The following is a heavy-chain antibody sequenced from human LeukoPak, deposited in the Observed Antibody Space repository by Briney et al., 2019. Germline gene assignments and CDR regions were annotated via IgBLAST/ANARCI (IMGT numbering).Heavy chain of an antibody. CDR1: GFTFSSYG. V-gene: IGHV3-30*02. D-gene: IGHD3-10*01. Sequence: PGGSLRLSCAASGFTFSSYGMHWVRQAPGKGLEGVAFIGYDGNNKYYADSVKGRFTISRDSSKNTLYLQMNSLRAEDDTAVYYCATRNFDDSGIYALGYWGQGTLVTVSS. CDR2: IGYDGNNK. J-gene: IGHJ4*02. CDR3: ATRNFDDSGIYALGY.